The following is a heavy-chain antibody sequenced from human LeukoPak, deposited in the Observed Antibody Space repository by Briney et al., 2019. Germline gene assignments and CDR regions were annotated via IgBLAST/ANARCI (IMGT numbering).Heavy chain of an antibody. D-gene: IGHD7-27*01. CDR2: IYSGGST. CDR3: ARGDTGDQGYFDY. Sequence: GGSLRLSCAASGFTVSGNYMSWVRQAPGKGLEWVSVIYSGGSTYYADSVRGRFTISRDNAKNSLYLQMNSLRAEDTAVYYCARGDTGDQGYFDYWGQGTLVTVSS. CDR1: GFTVSGNY. V-gene: IGHV3-53*01. J-gene: IGHJ4*02.